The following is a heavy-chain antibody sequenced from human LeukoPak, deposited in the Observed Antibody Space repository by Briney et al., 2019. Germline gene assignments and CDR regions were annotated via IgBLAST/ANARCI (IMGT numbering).Heavy chain of an antibody. CDR3: ASSNRVRGVISLHDYYGMDV. D-gene: IGHD3-10*01. J-gene: IGHJ6*02. CDR2: INPNSGGT. CDR1: GYTFTGYY. V-gene: IGHV1-2*02. Sequence: ASLKVSCKASGYTFTGYYMHWVRQAPGQGLEWMGWINPNSGGTNHAQKFQGRVTITRDTSINTAYMELSRLRSDDTAVYYCASSNRVRGVISLHDYYGMDVWGQGTTVTVSS.